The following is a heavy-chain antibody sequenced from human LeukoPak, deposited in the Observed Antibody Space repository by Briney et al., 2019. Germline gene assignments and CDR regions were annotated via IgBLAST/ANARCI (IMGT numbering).Heavy chain of an antibody. J-gene: IGHJ3*02. V-gene: IGHV3-7*04. CDR1: GFTFSSYW. CDR2: IKQDGSEK. Sequence: PGGSLRLSCAASGFTFSSYWMSCVRQAPGKGLEWVANIKQDGSEKYYVDSVKGRFTISRDNAQNSLYLQMNSLRAEDTAVYYCARVRGGYCSGGSCYSAFDIWGQGTMVTVSS. D-gene: IGHD2-15*01. CDR3: ARVRGGYCSGGSCYSAFDI.